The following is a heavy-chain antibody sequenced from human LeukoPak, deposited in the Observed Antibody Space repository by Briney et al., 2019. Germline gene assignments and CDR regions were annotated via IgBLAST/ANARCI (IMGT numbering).Heavy chain of an antibody. J-gene: IGHJ4*02. V-gene: IGHV3-33*06. Sequence: GGSLRLSCAASGFTFSSYGMHWVRQAPGKGLEWVAVIWYDGSNKYYADSVKGRFTISRDNSKNTLYLQMNSLRAEDTAVYYCAKWVIAAADTYYFDYWGQGILVTVSS. CDR1: GFTFSSYG. CDR2: IWYDGSNK. D-gene: IGHD6-13*01. CDR3: AKWVIAAADTYYFDY.